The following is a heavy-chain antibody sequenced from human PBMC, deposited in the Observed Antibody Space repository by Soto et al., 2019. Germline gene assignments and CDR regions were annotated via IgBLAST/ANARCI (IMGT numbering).Heavy chain of an antibody. D-gene: IGHD2-15*01. CDR3: ARDGSRTLPLGGTYYYYYYYMDV. CDR1: GFTFSSYS. V-gene: IGHV3-21*01. Sequence: GGSLRLSCAASGFTFSSYSMNWVRQAPGKGLEWVSSISSSSSYIYYADSVKGRFTISRDNAKNSLYLQMNSLRAEDTAVYYCARDGSRTLPLGGTYYYYYYYMDVWGKGTTVTVSS. J-gene: IGHJ6*03. CDR2: ISSSSSYI.